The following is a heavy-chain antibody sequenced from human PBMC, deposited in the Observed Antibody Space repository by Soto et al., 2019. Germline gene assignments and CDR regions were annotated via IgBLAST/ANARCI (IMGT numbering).Heavy chain of an antibody. D-gene: IGHD5-12*01. V-gene: IGHV3-30-3*01. CDR1: GFTFSSYA. CDR2: ISYDGSNK. Sequence: QVQLVESGGGVVQPGRSLRLCCAASGFTFSSYAMQWVRQAPGKGLEWVAVISYDGSNKYYADSVKGRFTISRDNSKNTLYLQMNSLRAEDTAVYYCARIGGEMATIDYWGQGTLVTVSS. J-gene: IGHJ4*02. CDR3: ARIGGEMATIDY.